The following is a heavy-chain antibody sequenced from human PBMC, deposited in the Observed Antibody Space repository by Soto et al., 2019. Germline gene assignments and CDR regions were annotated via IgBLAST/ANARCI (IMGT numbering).Heavy chain of an antibody. J-gene: IGHJ4*02. CDR3: ARSQTTMTSYDY. D-gene: IGHD4-17*01. CDR2: IYHSGST. CDR1: GGSISSGGYS. Sequence: SETLSLTCAVSGGSISSGGYSWSWIREPPGKGLEWIGYIYHSGSTYYNPSLKSRVTISVDRSKNQFSLKLSSVTAADTAVYYCARSQTTMTSYDYWGQGTLVTVSS. V-gene: IGHV4-30-2*01.